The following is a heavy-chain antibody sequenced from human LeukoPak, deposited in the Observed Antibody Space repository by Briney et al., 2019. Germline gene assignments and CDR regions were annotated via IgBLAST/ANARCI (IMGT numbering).Heavy chain of an antibody. CDR3: ARDIVVVPAATTGFDY. D-gene: IGHD2-2*01. CDR2: ISSSGSTI. J-gene: IGHJ4*02. Sequence: PGGSLRLSCAPSGFTFSDYYMSWIRQAPGKGLEWVSYISSSGSTIYYADSVKGRFTISRDNAKNSLYLQMNSLRAEDTAVYYCARDIVVVPAATTGFDYWGQGTLVNVSS. V-gene: IGHV3-11*01. CDR1: GFTFSDYY.